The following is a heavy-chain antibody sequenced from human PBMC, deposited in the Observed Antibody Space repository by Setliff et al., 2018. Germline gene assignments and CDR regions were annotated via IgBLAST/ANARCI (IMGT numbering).Heavy chain of an antibody. Sequence: GGSLSLSCAASEFTFSNYWMSWVRQAPGKGLEWVANINQDGSEKYYVDSVKGRFTISRDNARNSLYLQMNSLRAEDTAVYYCARVWFGNMDVWGKGTTVTVSS. CDR3: ARVWFGNMDV. CDR2: INQDGSEK. J-gene: IGHJ6*03. CDR1: EFTFSNYW. V-gene: IGHV3-7*03. D-gene: IGHD3-10*01.